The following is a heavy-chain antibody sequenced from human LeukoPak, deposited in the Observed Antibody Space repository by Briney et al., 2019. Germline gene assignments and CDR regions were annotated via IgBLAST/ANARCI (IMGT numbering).Heavy chain of an antibody. CDR1: GYTFTSYG. Sequence: GASVKVSCKASGYTFTSYGISWVRQAPGQGLEWMGGIIPIFGTANYAQKFQGRVTITADESTSTAYMELSSLRSEDTAVYYCARDQFEGPSIAAAGIFDYWGQGTLVTVSS. J-gene: IGHJ4*02. CDR2: IIPIFGTA. D-gene: IGHD6-13*01. CDR3: ARDQFEGPSIAAAGIFDY. V-gene: IGHV1-69*13.